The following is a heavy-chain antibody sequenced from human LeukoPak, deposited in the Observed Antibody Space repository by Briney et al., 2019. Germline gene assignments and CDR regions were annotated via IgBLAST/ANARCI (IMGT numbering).Heavy chain of an antibody. CDR1: GYSISSGYY. Sequence: SSETLSLTCTVSGYSISSGYYWGWIRPPPGKGLEWIGSIYHSGSTYYNPSLKSRVTISVDTSKNQFSLKLSSVTAADTAVYYCARVGVYGGRFDYWGQGTLVTVSS. V-gene: IGHV4-38-2*02. CDR2: IYHSGST. J-gene: IGHJ4*02. CDR3: ARVGVYGGRFDY. D-gene: IGHD4-23*01.